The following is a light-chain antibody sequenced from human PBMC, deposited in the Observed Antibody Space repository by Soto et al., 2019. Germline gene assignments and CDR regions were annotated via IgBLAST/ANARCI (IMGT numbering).Light chain of an antibody. V-gene: IGLV2-14*01. CDR1: SSDVGGYNY. CDR2: EVS. CDR3: SSYTSSSTWV. J-gene: IGLJ3*02. Sequence: QSVLTQPASVSGSPGQSITISCTGTSSDVGGYNYVSWYQQHPGKAPKLMIYEVSYRPSGVSNRFSGSKSGNTASLTISGLQAEYEADYYCSSYTSSSTWVFGGGTKLTVL.